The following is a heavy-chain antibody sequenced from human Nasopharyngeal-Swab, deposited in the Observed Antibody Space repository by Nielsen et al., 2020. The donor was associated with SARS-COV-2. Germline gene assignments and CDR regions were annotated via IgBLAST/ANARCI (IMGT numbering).Heavy chain of an antibody. V-gene: IGHV4-61*02. D-gene: IGHD3-22*01. CDR2: IYTSGST. J-gene: IGHJ1*01. CDR3: ARDGGYYYDSSGNYAEYFQH. Sequence: RQAPGKGLEWIGRIYTSGSTNYNPSLKSRVTISVDTSKNQFSLKLSSVTAADTAVYYCARDGGYYYDSSGNYAEYFQHWGQGALVTVSS.